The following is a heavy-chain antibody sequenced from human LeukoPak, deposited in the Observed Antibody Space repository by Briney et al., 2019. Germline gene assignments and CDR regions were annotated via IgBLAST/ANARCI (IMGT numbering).Heavy chain of an antibody. V-gene: IGHV3-48*03. CDR2: ISSSGSTI. J-gene: IGHJ5*02. Sequence: PGGSLRLSCAASGFTFSSYEMNWVRQAPGKGLEWVSYISSSGSTIYYADSVKGRFTISRDNAKNSLYLQMNSLRAEDTAVYYCASARSLYSSSWSGLWGFDPWGQGTLVTVSS. D-gene: IGHD6-13*01. CDR1: GFTFSSYE. CDR3: ASARSLYSSSWSGLWGFDP.